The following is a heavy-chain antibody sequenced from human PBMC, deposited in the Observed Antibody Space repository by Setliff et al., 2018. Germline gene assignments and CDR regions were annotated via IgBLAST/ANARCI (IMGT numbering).Heavy chain of an antibody. D-gene: IGHD6-19*01. V-gene: IGHV4-34*12. J-gene: IGHJ6*03. Sequence: PSETLSLTCAVYGGSFSGYYWSWIRQPPGKRLEWIGEIIHSGSTYYNPSLKSRVSMSLTTSRNQFSLKLSSVTAADMAVYYCAREQWLDPPGYYYMDVWAKGTTVTVSS. CDR2: IIHSGST. CDR3: AREQWLDPPGYYYMDV. CDR1: GGSFSGYY.